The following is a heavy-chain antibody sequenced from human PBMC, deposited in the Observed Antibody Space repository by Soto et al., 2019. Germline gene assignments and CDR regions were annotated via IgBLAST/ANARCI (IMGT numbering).Heavy chain of an antibody. CDR2: INAGNGNT. CDR3: ARAPVDLYDSSGYYY. D-gene: IGHD3-22*01. V-gene: IGHV1-3*01. J-gene: IGHJ4*02. CDR1: GYTFTSYA. Sequence: SVKVSCKASGYTFTSYAMHWVRQAPGQRLEWMGWINAGNGNTKYSQKFQGRVTITRDTSASTAYMELSSLRSEDTAVYYCARAPVDLYDSSGYYYWGQGTLVTVSS.